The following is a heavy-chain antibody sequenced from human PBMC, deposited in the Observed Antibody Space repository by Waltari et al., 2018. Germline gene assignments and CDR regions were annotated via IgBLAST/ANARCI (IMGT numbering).Heavy chain of an antibody. J-gene: IGHJ6*02. CDR2: IIPIFGTA. V-gene: IGHV1-69*13. D-gene: IGHD5-12*01. CDR3: ARVPDGYNSNYYYGMDV. CDR1: GGTFSSYA. Sequence: QVQLVQSGAEVKKPGSSVKVSCKASGGTFSSYAISWVRQAPGQGLEWMGGIIPIFGTANYAQKFQGRVTITADESTSTAYMELSSLRSEDTAVYYCARVPDGYNSNYYYGMDVWGQGTTVTVSS.